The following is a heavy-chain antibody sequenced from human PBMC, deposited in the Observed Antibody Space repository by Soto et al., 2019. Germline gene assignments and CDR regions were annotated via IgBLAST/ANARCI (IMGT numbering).Heavy chain of an antibody. J-gene: IGHJ4*02. CDR2: INPLSGIP. V-gene: IGHV1-69*09. CDR1: GGTFVRHV. CDR3: VAPACAATWCSPSHNLDH. D-gene: IGHD2-2*01. Sequence: QVQLVQSGAEVKKPESSVKVSCKTSGGTFVRHVISWVRQAPGQGPEWMGKINPLSGIPNYAQKFQDRVTLTADTDSSTAYMELSSLRSDDTAVYYCVAPACAATWCSPSHNLDHWGQGTLVTVSS.